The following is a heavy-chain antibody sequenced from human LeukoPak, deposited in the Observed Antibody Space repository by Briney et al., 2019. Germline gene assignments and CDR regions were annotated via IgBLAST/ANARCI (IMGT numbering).Heavy chain of an antibody. CDR1: GYIFTGYY. CDR3: ARFRSNTVTTKNPSDAFDI. J-gene: IGHJ3*02. Sequence: ASVKVSCKASGYIFTGYYMHWVRQAPGQGLEWMGWINPNSGGSNYAQKFQGRVTMTRDTSISTAYMELSSLRSEDTAVYYCARFRSNTVTTKNPSDAFDIWGQGTMVTVSS. V-gene: IGHV1-2*02. D-gene: IGHD4-17*01. CDR2: INPNSGGS.